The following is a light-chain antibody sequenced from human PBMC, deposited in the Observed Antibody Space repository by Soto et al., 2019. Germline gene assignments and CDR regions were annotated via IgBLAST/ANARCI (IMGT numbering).Light chain of an antibody. Sequence: DIQMTQSPSSLSASVGDRVTITCRASQSISSYLNWYQQKPGKAPKLLIYAASSLQSGVPSRFSGSGSGTDFTLTISSLQPEDFATYYCQQSYSTPHVTFGQGTRLEMK. CDR1: QSISSY. CDR2: AAS. J-gene: IGKJ5*01. V-gene: IGKV1-39*01. CDR3: QQSYSTPHVT.